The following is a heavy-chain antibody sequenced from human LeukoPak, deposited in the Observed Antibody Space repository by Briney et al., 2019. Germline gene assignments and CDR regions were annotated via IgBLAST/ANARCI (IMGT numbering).Heavy chain of an antibody. Sequence: GGSLRLSCGASGFTFSSYAMGWVRQTPGRGLEWVAGVSPSGGRTIYADSAEGRFTISRDNSNDTVYLQLSSLRAADSALYYCAKVRGVYCSSPACYYYDAWGQGTPVTVSS. J-gene: IGHJ4*02. CDR3: AKVRGVYCSSPACYYYDA. D-gene: IGHD2-2*01. CDR2: VSPSGGRT. CDR1: GFTFSSYA. V-gene: IGHV3-23*01.